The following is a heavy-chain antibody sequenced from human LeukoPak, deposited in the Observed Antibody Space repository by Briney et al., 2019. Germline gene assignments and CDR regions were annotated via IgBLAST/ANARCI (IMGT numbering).Heavy chain of an antibody. D-gene: IGHD1-26*01. Sequence: TSETLSLTCTVSGGSIRTDGSYWAWIRQPPGKGLEWIGSIYIDGITHYNSSLQSRVTLSIDTSKNHFSLRLTSVTAADTAVFYCARLFTRAWEYRYGMDVWGQGTAVTVPS. V-gene: IGHV4-39*02. J-gene: IGHJ6*02. CDR2: IYIDGIT. CDR1: GGSIRTDGSY. CDR3: ARLFTRAWEYRYGMDV.